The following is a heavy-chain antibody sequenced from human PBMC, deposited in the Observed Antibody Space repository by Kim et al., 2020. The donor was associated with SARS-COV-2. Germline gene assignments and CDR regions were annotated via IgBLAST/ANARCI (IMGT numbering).Heavy chain of an antibody. D-gene: IGHD1-26*01. CDR1: GYTLTELS. Sequence: ASVKVSCKVSGYTLTELSMHWVRQAPGKGLEWMGGFDPEDGETIYAQKFQGRVTMTEDTSTDTAYMELSSLRSEDTAVYYCATEMGIVGAKWWAYWGQGTLVTVSS. J-gene: IGHJ4*02. CDR2: FDPEDGET. V-gene: IGHV1-24*01. CDR3: ATEMGIVGAKWWAY.